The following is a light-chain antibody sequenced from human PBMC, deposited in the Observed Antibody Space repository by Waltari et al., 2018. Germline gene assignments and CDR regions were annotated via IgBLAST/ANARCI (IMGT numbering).Light chain of an antibody. CDR3: SSYISSSTLEL. J-gene: IGLJ2*01. CDR1: RSDVGTYDY. CDR2: DVS. Sequence: QSALTQPASVSGSPGQSITISCTGTRSDVGTYDYYSWYHQHPGKAPKLMIFDVSIRPSGVSNRFSGSKSGNTASLTISGLQAEDEADYYCSSYISSSTLELFGGGTSLTVL. V-gene: IGLV2-14*03.